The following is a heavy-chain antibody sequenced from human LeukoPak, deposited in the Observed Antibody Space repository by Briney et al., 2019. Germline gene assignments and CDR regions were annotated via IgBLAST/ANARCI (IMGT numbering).Heavy chain of an antibody. J-gene: IGHJ4*02. D-gene: IGHD6-13*01. V-gene: IGHV4-59*01. CDR3: ARAFYPSTWHNYFDY. CDR1: GGSISNYY. Sequence: PSETLSLTCAVSGGSISNYYWSWIRQPPGKGLEWIGYIYYSGSTSYNPSLKSRVTISVDTSKNQFSLKLSFVTAADTAVYYCARAFYPSTWHNYFDYWGQGALVTVSS. CDR2: IYYSGST.